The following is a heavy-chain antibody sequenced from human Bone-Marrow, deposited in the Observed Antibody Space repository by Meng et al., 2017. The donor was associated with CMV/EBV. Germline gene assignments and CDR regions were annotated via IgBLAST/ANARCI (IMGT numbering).Heavy chain of an antibody. CDR3: ARMGDFWSGLEFSNWFDP. CDR1: PFISYA. Sequence: PFISYAISWVRQAPGQGLEWMGGIIPIFGTANSAQKFQGRVTITTDESTSTAYMELSSLRSEDTAVYYCARMGDFWSGLEFSNWFDPWGQGTLVTVSS. D-gene: IGHD3-3*01. CDR2: IIPIFGTA. V-gene: IGHV1-69*05. J-gene: IGHJ5*02.